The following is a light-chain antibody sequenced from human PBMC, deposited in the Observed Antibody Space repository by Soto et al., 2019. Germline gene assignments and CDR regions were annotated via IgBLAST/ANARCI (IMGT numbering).Light chain of an antibody. Sequence: DIQMTQYPSTLSASVGDRVTITCRASQSISSWLAWYQQKPGKAPKLLIYKASSLESGVPSRFSGSGSGTEFTLTISSLQPDDFATYYCQQYNSYRYTFGQGTKVDIK. J-gene: IGKJ2*01. CDR3: QQYNSYRYT. CDR2: KAS. CDR1: QSISSW. V-gene: IGKV1-5*03.